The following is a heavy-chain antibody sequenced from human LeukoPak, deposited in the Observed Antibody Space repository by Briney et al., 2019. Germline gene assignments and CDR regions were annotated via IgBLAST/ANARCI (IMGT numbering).Heavy chain of an antibody. CDR1: GGTFSSYA. D-gene: IGHD2-2*01. Sequence: SVKVSCKASGGTFSSYAIIWVRQAPGQGLEWMGRIIPILDIANYAQKFQGRVTITAGKSTSTAYMELSSLRSEDTAVYYCARASCSSTSCSNWFDPWGQGTLVTVSS. CDR2: IIPILDIA. J-gene: IGHJ5*02. V-gene: IGHV1-69*04. CDR3: ARASCSSTSCSNWFDP.